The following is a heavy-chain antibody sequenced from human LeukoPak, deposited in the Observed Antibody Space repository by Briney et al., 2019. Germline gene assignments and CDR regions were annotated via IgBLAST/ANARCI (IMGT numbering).Heavy chain of an antibody. V-gene: IGHV3-23*01. Sequence: GGSLRLSCAASGFTFSSYAMSWVRQAPGKGLEWVSAISGSGGSTYYADSVKGRFTISRDNSKNTLYLQMNSLRAEDTAVYYCAKPGIYDILTGYYKSWGQGTLVTVSS. CDR2: ISGSGGST. J-gene: IGHJ4*02. CDR3: AKPGIYDILTGYYKS. CDR1: GFTFSSYA. D-gene: IGHD3-9*01.